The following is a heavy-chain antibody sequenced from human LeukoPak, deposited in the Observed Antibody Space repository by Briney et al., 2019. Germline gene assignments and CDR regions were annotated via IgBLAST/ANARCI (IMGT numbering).Heavy chain of an antibody. CDR3: AREGITEQEYDY. CDR2: INPNSGGT. D-gene: IGHD3-10*01. V-gene: IGHV1-2*06. Sequence: ASVKVSCKASGYTFTGYYMHWVRQAPGQGLEWKGRINPNSGGTNYAQKFQGRVTMTRDTSISTAYMELSRLRSDDTAVYYCAREGITEQEYDYWGQGTLVTVSS. CDR1: GYTFTGYY. J-gene: IGHJ4*02.